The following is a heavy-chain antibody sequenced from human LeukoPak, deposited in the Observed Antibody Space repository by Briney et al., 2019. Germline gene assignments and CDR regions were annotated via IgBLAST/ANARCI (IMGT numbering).Heavy chain of an antibody. Sequence: PGGSLRLSCAASGFSFSTYWMNWVRQAPGKGLEWVASINQNGSEKHYVDSLRGRITVSRDNAKNSLYLQMSSLRAEDTAVYYCARSGYFSFDYWGQGSQVTVSS. V-gene: IGHV3-7*04. D-gene: IGHD5-18*01. J-gene: IGHJ4*02. CDR1: GFSFSTYW. CDR2: INQNGSEK. CDR3: ARSGYFSFDY.